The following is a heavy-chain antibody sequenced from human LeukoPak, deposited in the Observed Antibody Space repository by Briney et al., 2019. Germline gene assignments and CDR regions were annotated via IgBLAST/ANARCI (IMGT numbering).Heavy chain of an antibody. CDR1: GFIFSDYY. D-gene: IGHD1-26*01. CDR2: ISSSGITI. J-gene: IGHJ4*02. V-gene: IGHV3-11*04. CDR3: ARDSGRSLFDY. Sequence: GGSLRLSCAASGFIFSDYYMSWIRQAPGKGLEWVSYISSSGITIYYADSVKGRFTISRDNAKNSLYLQMNSLRAEDTAVYYCARDSGRSLFDYWGQGTLVTVSS.